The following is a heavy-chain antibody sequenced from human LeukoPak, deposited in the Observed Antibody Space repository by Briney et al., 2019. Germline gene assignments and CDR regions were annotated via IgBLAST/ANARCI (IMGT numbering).Heavy chain of an antibody. CDR1: GGSINSGKW. CDR3: ASQAGRRSGIVAFDY. Sequence: SETLSLTCVVSGGSINSGKWWSWVRQPPGKGLEWIGEIYLSGSTSYNPSLKSRVTISVDTSKNQFSLKLSSVTAADTAVYYCASQAGRRSGIVAFDYWGQGTLVTVSS. V-gene: IGHV4-4*02. D-gene: IGHD1-26*01. CDR2: IYLSGST. J-gene: IGHJ4*02.